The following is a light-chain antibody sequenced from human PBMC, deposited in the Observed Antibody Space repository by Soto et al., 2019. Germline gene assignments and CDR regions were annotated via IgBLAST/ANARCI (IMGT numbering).Light chain of an antibody. CDR3: QQYDKWPYT. CDR1: QIIGTN. V-gene: IGKV3-15*01. CDR2: GAF. J-gene: IGKJ2*01. Sequence: ENVLTQSPATLSVSPGERATLSCRTSQIIGTNLAWYQQTPGQAPRLLIYGAFIRAPGFPVRFRGTGSWSDFTLTMSSLQTEDGAVYYCQQYDKWPYTFGQGNNLEIK.